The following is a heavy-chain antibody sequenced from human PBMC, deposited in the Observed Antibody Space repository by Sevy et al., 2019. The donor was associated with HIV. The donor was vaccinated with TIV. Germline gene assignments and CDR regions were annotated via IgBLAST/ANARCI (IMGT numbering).Heavy chain of an antibody. V-gene: IGHV3-23*01. CDR2: ISGSGAST. CDR3: AKAYSSGWYYFDY. Sequence: GGCLRLSCAASGFTFITYAMGWVRQAPGKGLEWVSGISGSGASTYYTDSVKGRFTISRDNSKNTLYLQMNSLRAGDTAPYFCAKAYSSGWYYFDYWGQGTLVTVSS. D-gene: IGHD6-19*01. J-gene: IGHJ4*02. CDR1: GFTFITYA.